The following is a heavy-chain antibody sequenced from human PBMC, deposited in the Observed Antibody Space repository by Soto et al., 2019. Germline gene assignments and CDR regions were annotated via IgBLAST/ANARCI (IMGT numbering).Heavy chain of an antibody. J-gene: IGHJ5*02. V-gene: IGHV4-31*03. CDR1: GGSISTDNYY. CDR2: IYYSGST. CDR3: ARETYSSSSGRWFDP. Sequence: SETLSLTCTVSGGSISTDNYYWSWIRQHPGKGLEWIGYIYYSGSTYYNPSLKSRVSMSVDASKNQFSLRLSSVTAADTAVYYCARETYSSSSGRWFDPWGQGTLVTVSS. D-gene: IGHD6-6*01.